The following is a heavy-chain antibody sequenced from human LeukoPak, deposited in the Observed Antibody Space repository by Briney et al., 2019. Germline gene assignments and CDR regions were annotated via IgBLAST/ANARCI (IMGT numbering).Heavy chain of an antibody. CDR2: IKQDGSEK. D-gene: IGHD5-18*01. J-gene: IGHJ3*02. Sequence: GGSLRLSCAASGFTFSSYWMSWVRQAPGKGLEWVANIKQDGSEKYYVDSVKGRFTISRDNAKNSLYLQMNSLRAEDTAVYYCARGQGYSYGYGAFDIWGQGTMVTDSS. V-gene: IGHV3-7*01. CDR1: GFTFSSYW. CDR3: ARGQGYSYGYGAFDI.